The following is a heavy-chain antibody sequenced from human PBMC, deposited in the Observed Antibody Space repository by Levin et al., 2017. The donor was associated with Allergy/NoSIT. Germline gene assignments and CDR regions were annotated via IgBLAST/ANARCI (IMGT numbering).Heavy chain of an antibody. J-gene: IGHJ4*02. V-gene: IGHV1-24*01. CDR1: GYTLTELS. D-gene: IGHD3-22*01. CDR3: ATTAYDSSGYQGYYFDY. Sequence: ASVKVSCKVSGYTLTELSMHWVRQAPGKGLEWMGGFDPEDGETIYAQKFQGRVTMTEDTSTDTAYMELSSLRSEDTAVYYCATTAYDSSGYQGYYFDYWGQGTLVTVSS. CDR2: FDPEDGET.